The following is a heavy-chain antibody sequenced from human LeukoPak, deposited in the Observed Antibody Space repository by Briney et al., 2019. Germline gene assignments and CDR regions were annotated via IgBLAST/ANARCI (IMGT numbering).Heavy chain of an antibody. CDR1: GYSISSGYY. CDR3: ASGSYYFDY. V-gene: IGHV4-38-2*01. D-gene: IGHD1-26*01. CDR2: IYRSGST. Sequence: SETLSLTCAASGYSISSGYYWGWIRQPPGKGLEWIGSIYRSGSTYYNPSLKSRVTISVDTSKNQFSLKLSSVTAADTAVYYCASGSYYFDYWGQGTLVTVSS. J-gene: IGHJ4*02.